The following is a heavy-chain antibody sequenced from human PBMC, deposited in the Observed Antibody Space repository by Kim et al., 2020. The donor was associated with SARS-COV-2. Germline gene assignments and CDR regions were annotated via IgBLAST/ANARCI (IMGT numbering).Heavy chain of an antibody. CDR1: GGSISSGSYY. D-gene: IGHD6-13*01. CDR3: AREPIAAASYYYGMDV. Sequence: SETLSLTCTVSGGSISSGSYYWSWIRQPAGKGLEWIGRIYTSGSTNYNPSLKSRVTISVDTSKNQFSLKLSSVTAADTAVYYCAREPIAAASYYYGMDVWGQGTTVTVSS. CDR2: IYTSGST. V-gene: IGHV4-61*02. J-gene: IGHJ6*02.